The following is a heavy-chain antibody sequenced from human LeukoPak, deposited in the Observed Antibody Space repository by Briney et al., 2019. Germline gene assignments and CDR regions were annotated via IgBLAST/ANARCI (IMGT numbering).Heavy chain of an antibody. D-gene: IGHD3-10*01. V-gene: IGHV3-7*01. Sequence: AGGSLRLSCAASGFTFSSSWMRWVRQAPGKALEWVANIKEDGSEKHYVDSVKGRFTISRDNAKNSVHLQMNSLRAEDTAVYYCARADYYGSGSYYWKWGQGTLVTVSS. CDR3: ARADYYGSGSYYWK. CDR1: GFTFSSSW. CDR2: IKEDGSEK. J-gene: IGHJ4*02.